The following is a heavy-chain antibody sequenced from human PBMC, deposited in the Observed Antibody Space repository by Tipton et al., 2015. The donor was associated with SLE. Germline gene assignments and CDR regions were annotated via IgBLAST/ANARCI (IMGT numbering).Heavy chain of an antibody. CDR2: TYYRSKWSN. D-gene: IGHD3-10*01. CDR3: ARVHYYYGSGSYLNWFDP. J-gene: IGHJ5*02. Sequence: PGLVKPSQTLSLTCAISGDSVSSNSAAWNWIRQSPSRGLEWLGRTYYRSKWSNDYAVSVKSRITINPDTSKNQFSLQLNSVTPEDTAVYYCARVHYYYGSGSYLNWFDPWGQGTLVTVSS. CDR1: GDSVSSNSAA. V-gene: IGHV6-1*01.